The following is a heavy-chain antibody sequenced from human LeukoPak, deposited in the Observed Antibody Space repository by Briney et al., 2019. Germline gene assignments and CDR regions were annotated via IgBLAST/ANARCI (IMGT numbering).Heavy chain of an antibody. Sequence: GGSLRLSCAASGFTFSSYSMNWVRQAPGKGLEWVSSISGSSYYIYYADSVKGRFTISRDNAKNSLYLQMNSLRAEDTAVYYCARGRFHLDSSVYSSFYHWGHGTLVTVSS. CDR1: GFTFSSYS. CDR3: ARGRFHLDSSVYSSFYH. D-gene: IGHD3-22*01. J-gene: IGHJ4*01. V-gene: IGHV3-21*01. CDR2: ISGSSYYI.